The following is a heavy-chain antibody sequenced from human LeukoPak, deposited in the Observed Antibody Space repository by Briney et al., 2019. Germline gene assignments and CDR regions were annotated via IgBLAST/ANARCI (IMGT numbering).Heavy chain of an antibody. J-gene: IGHJ4*02. D-gene: IGHD2-2*01. CDR2: IYSSGST. CDR1: GGSISSRSYY. V-gene: IGHV4-39*01. Sequence: SETLSLTCTVSGGSISSRSYYWGWIRQPPGKGLEWIGSIYSSGSTYYNPSLKSRVTLSVDTSKNQFSLKLSSVTAADTAVYYCARRGRGCSSTSCNNGYDYWGQGTLVTVSS. CDR3: ARRGRGCSSTSCNNGYDY.